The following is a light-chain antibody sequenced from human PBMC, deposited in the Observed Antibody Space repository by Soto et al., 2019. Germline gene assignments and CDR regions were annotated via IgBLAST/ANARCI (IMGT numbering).Light chain of an antibody. CDR2: DDN. J-gene: IGLJ1*01. CDR3: GSWDSSLSAYV. Sequence: QSVMTQPPSVSAAPGQTVTISCSGSSSNIGGNSVSWYQQLPGTAPKLLIYDDNKRPSGIPDRLSGSKSGTSATLGITGFQTGDEADYYCGSWDSSLSAYVFGTGTQLTVL. CDR1: SSNIGGNS. V-gene: IGLV1-51*01.